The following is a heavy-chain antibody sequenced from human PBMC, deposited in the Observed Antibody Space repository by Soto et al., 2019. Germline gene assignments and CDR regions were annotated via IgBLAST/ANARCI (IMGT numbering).Heavy chain of an antibody. CDR2: ISYDGSNK. J-gene: IGHJ4*02. CDR1: GFTFSSYG. Sequence: GGSLRLSCAASGFTFSSYGMHWVRQAPGKGLEWVAVISYDGSNKYYADSVKGRFTISRDNSKNTLYLQMNSLRAEDTAVYYCAKDSNYYGSGKYRAPVDYWGQGTLVTVSS. V-gene: IGHV3-30*18. CDR3: AKDSNYYGSGKYRAPVDY. D-gene: IGHD3-10*01.